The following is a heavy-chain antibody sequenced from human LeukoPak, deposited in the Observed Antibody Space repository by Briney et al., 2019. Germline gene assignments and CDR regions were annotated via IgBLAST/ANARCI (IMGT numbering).Heavy chain of an antibody. CDR3: AKSPGTTGYYYMDV. V-gene: IGHV4-39*07. Sequence: PSETLSLTCTVSGGSISSSSYYWGWIRQPPGKGLEWIGSIYYSGSTNYNPSLKSRVTISVDTSKNEFSLKLSSVNAADTAVYYCAKSPGTTGYYYMDVWGKGTTVTVSS. J-gene: IGHJ6*03. CDR1: GGSISSSSYY. CDR2: IYYSGST. D-gene: IGHD1-1*01.